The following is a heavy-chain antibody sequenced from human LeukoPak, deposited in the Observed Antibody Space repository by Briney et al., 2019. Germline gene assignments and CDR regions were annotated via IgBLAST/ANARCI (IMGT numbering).Heavy chain of an antibody. D-gene: IGHD1-14*01. CDR1: GYTFTSYD. CDR3: ARAGAMRDAFDI. CDR2: MNPNSGNT. V-gene: IGHV1-8*01. J-gene: IGHJ3*02. Sequence: ASVKVSCKASGYTFTSYDINWVRQATGQGAEWMGWMNPNSGNTGYAQKFQGRVTMTRNTSISTAYMELSSLRSEDTAVYYCARAGAMRDAFDIWGQGTMVTVSS.